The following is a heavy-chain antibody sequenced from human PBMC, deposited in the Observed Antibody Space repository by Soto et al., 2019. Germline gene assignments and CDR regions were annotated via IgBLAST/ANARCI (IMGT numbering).Heavy chain of an antibody. Sequence: SETLSLTCAFYGGSFSGYYWSLIRQPPGKGLEWIGEINHSGSTNYNPSLKSRVTISVDTSKNQFSLKLSSVTAADTAVYYCARGKRCTNGVCYKYYFDYWGQGTLVTVSS. CDR1: GGSFSGYY. D-gene: IGHD2-8*01. CDR3: ARGKRCTNGVCYKYYFDY. V-gene: IGHV4-34*01. CDR2: INHSGST. J-gene: IGHJ4*02.